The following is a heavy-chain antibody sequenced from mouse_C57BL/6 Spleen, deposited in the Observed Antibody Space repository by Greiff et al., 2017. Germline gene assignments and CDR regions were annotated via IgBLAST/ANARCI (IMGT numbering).Heavy chain of an antibody. J-gene: IGHJ4*01. CDR1: GYTFTSYW. CDR2: IYPGSGST. Sequence: VQLQQPGAELVKPGASVKMSCKASGYTFTSYWITWVKQRPGQGLEWIGDIYPGSGSTNYNEKFKSKATLTVDTSSSTAYMQLSSLTSEDSAVYYCASRGGNYPYYAMDYWGQGTSVTVSS. V-gene: IGHV1-55*01. D-gene: IGHD2-1*01. CDR3: ASRGGNYPYYAMDY.